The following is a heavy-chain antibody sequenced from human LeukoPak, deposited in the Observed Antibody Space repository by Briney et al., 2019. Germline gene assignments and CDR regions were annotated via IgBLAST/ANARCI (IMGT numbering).Heavy chain of an antibody. CDR1: GFTFSSYG. Sequence: GSLRLSCAASGFTFSSYGMHWVRQAPGKGLEWVAVISYDGSNKYYADSVKGRFTISRDNSKNTLYLQMNSLRAEDTAVYYCAKAPYYDILTGYYNVLPYYYYMDVWGKGTTVTISS. V-gene: IGHV3-30*18. D-gene: IGHD3-9*01. CDR3: AKAPYYDILTGYYNVLPYYYYMDV. J-gene: IGHJ6*03. CDR2: ISYDGSNK.